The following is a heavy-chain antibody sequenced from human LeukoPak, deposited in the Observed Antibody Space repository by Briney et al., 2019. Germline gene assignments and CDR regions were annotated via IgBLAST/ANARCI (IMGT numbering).Heavy chain of an antibody. V-gene: IGHV3-23*01. CDR3: AKVLVVPGAIDWGVDY. J-gene: IGHJ4*02. Sequence: GGTLRLSCAASGFTFSSYGMSWVRQAPGMGLEWVSTISGSGASTYYADSVKGRFTISRDNSKNTLYLQMNNLRAEDTAVYYCAKVLVVPGAIDWGVDYWGQGTLVTVSS. CDR2: ISGSGAST. D-gene: IGHD2-2*01. CDR1: GFTFSSYG.